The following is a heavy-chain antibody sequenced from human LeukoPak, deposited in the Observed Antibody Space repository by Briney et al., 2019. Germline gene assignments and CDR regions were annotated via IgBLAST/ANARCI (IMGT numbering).Heavy chain of an antibody. J-gene: IGHJ3*02. V-gene: IGHV3-23*01. CDR1: GFTFSNYA. D-gene: IGHD3-10*01. Sequence: GGSLRLSCAASGFTFSNYAMSWVRQAPGKGLEGVSTISDRRGGTYYADSVKGRFTISRDNSKNTLDLQMSSRRAEDTSVYYCAKPAIIIVTDGVFDIWGQGTMVTVSS. CDR3: AKPAIIIVTDGVFDI. CDR2: ISDRRGGT.